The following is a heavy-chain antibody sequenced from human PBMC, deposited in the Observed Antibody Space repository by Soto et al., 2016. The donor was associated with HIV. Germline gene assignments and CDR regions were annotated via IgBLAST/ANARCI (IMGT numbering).Heavy chain of an antibody. Sequence: EVQLLESGGGLVQPGGSLRLSCAASGFIFSNYGMSWVRQAPGKGLEWVSSIGGNGRNTYYADSVKGRFTVSRDNSKNTLYLQMNSLRAEDTAIYYCAKLLVGAVRASWGLGNLVTVSS. CDR1: GFIFSNYG. CDR2: IGGNGRNT. V-gene: IGHV3-23*01. J-gene: IGHJ4*02. D-gene: IGHD3-10*01. CDR3: AKLLVGAVRAS.